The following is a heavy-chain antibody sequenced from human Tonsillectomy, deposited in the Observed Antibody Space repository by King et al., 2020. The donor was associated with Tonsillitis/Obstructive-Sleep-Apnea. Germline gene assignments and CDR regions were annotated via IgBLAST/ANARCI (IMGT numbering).Heavy chain of an antibody. J-gene: IGHJ4*02. CDR1: GYTFSSYG. CDR2: ISAHNGHT. Sequence: VQLVESGVEVKKPGASVKVSCKASGYTFSSYGISWVRQAPGQGLEWMAWISAHNGHTNYAQKFQGRVTMTTDKSTSTAYMELRSLRSDDTAVYYCARDSISHYYDSSGYYTFNYWGQGTLVTVSS. CDR3: ARDSISHYYDSSGYYTFNY. D-gene: IGHD3-22*01. V-gene: IGHV1-18*01.